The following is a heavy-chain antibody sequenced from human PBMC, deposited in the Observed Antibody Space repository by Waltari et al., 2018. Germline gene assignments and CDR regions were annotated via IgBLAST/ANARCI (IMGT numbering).Heavy chain of an antibody. CDR1: GYTFDNYG. J-gene: IGHJ3*01. Sequence: AQLVQSGAEVKKPGSSVKVSCKASGYTFDNYGITWVRQAPGKGLEWVSILYSAGATYYADSVQGRFTVSRDNFRNTLYLQMNSLRAEDTAVYYCESMTYHYDSDGLLTDVIDLWGQGTKVTVSS. D-gene: IGHD3-9*01. V-gene: IGHV3-66*03. CDR3: ESMTYHYDSDGLLTDVIDL. CDR2: LYSAGAT.